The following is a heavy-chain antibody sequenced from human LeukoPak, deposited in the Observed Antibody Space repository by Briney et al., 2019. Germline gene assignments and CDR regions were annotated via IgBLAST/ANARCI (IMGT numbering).Heavy chain of an antibody. D-gene: IGHD3-16*01. J-gene: IGHJ4*02. CDR2: IYPGDSDT. CDR3: ARFMISSRRAFDY. Sequence: GESLKISCKGSGYSFTSYWIGWVRQMPGKGLEWMGIIYPGDSDTSYSPSFQGQVTISADKSISTAYLQWSSLKASDTAMYYCARFMISSRRAFDYWGQGTLVTVSS. V-gene: IGHV5-51*01. CDR1: GYSFTSYW.